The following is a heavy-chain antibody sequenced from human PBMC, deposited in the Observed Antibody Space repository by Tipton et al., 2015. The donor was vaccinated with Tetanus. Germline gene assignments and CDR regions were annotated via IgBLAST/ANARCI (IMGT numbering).Heavy chain of an antibody. Sequence: TLSLTCTVSGGSIRGFYWNWIRQSPGKGLEWIGYIYYSGSGNYNPSLKGRVTMSLDTSKNQVSLNLTSVTVADTAVYYCSRAGRGSGGTGSFYWGQGALVAVSS. CDR2: IYYSGSG. CDR1: GGSIRGFY. CDR3: SRAGRGSGGTGSFY. J-gene: IGHJ4*02. V-gene: IGHV4-59*01. D-gene: IGHD6-19*01.